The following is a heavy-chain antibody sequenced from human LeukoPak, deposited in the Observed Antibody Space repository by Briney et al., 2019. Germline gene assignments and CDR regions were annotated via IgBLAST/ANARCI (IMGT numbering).Heavy chain of an antibody. Sequence: GGSLRLSCAASGFTIDDYAMHWVRQAPGKGLEWVSGISWNSGSIGYADSVKGRFTISRDNAKNSLYLQMNSLRAEDTALYYCAKDTVGEDYYYGMDVWGQGTTVTVSS. CDR3: AKDTVGEDYYYGMDV. D-gene: IGHD3-16*01. CDR2: ISWNSGSI. CDR1: GFTIDDYA. J-gene: IGHJ6*02. V-gene: IGHV3-9*01.